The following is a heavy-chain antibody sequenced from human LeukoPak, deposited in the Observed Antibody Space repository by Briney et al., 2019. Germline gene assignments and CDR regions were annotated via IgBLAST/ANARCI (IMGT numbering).Heavy chain of an antibody. Sequence: GGSLRLSCAASGFTFSTYWMNWVRQAPGKGLEWVANIRQDGSEKFYVDSVKDRFTISRDNAKNSLDLQMDSLRAEDTAIYYCARDDNWNFKFDYWGQGALVIVSS. CDR3: ARDDNWNFKFDY. J-gene: IGHJ4*02. CDR1: GFTFSTYW. D-gene: IGHD1-7*01. CDR2: IRQDGSEK. V-gene: IGHV3-7*03.